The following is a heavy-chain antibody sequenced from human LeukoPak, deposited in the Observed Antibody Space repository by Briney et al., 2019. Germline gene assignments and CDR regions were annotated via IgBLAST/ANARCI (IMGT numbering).Heavy chain of an antibody. CDR1: GFTFSSYA. CDR3: ARDSFAVVVAASNFDY. CDR2: ISYDGSNK. J-gene: IGHJ4*02. V-gene: IGHV3-30-3*01. Sequence: GRSLRLSCAASGFTFSSYAIHWVRQAPGKGLEWVAVISYDGSNKYYADSVKGRFTISRDNSKNTLYLQMNSLRAEDRDVYYCARDSFAVVVAASNFDYWGQGNLVTVSS. D-gene: IGHD2-15*01.